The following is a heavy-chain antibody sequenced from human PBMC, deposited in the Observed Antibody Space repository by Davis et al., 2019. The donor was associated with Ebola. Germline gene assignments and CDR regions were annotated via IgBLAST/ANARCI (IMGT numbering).Heavy chain of an antibody. Sequence: ASVKVSCKASGYTFTSYYMHWVRQAPGQGLEWMGIINPSGGSTSYAQKFQGRVTMTRDTSTSTVYMELRSLRSDDTAVYYCARDRIVVVPAAIRRYYYYGMDVWGQGTTVTVSS. CDR2: INPSGGST. CDR3: ARDRIVVVPAAIRRYYYYGMDV. CDR1: GYTFTSYY. J-gene: IGHJ6*02. D-gene: IGHD2-2*02. V-gene: IGHV1-46*01.